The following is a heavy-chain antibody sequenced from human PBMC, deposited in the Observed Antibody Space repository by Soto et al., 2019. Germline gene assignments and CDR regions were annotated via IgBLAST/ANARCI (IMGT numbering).Heavy chain of an antibody. V-gene: IGHV3-48*02. CDR3: ATARSSTKGIAAAGYYFDY. Sequence: EVQLVESGGGLVQPGGSLRLSCAASGFTFSSYSMNWVRQAPGKGLEWVSYISSSSSTIYYADSVKGRFTISRDNTKNSLYLQMNSLRDEDTAVYYCATARSSTKGIAAAGYYFDYWGQGTLVTVSS. J-gene: IGHJ4*02. CDR1: GFTFSSYS. D-gene: IGHD6-13*01. CDR2: ISSSSSTI.